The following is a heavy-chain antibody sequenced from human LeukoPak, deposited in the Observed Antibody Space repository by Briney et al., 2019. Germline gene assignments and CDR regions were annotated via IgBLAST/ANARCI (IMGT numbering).Heavy chain of an antibody. Sequence: GSLRLSCAASGFTFSDYYMSWIRQAPGKGLEWIGSIYHSGSTYYNPSLKSRVTISVDTSKNQFSLKLSSVTAADTAVYYCARDRGRGYFDYWGQGTLVTVSS. CDR1: GFTFSDYY. J-gene: IGHJ4*02. CDR2: IYHSGST. V-gene: IGHV4-38-2*02. CDR3: ARDRGRGYFDY. D-gene: IGHD2-15*01.